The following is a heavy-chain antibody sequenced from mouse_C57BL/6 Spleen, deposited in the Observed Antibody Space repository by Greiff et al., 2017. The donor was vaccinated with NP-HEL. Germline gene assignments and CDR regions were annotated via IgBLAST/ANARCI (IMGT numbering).Heavy chain of an antibody. CDR1: GYAFSSYW. CDR3: AREYYGSWGYFDY. Sequence: QVQLQQSGAELVKPGASVKISCKASGYAFSSYWMNWVKQRPGKGLEWIGQIYPGDGDTNYNGKFKGKATLTADKSSSTAYMQLSSLTSEDSAVYFCAREYYGSWGYFDYWGQGTTLTVSS. V-gene: IGHV1-80*01. D-gene: IGHD1-1*01. J-gene: IGHJ2*01. CDR2: IYPGDGDT.